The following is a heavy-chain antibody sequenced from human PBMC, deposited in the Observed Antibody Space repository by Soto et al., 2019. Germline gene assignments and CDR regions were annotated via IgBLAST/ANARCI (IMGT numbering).Heavy chain of an antibody. D-gene: IGHD3-22*01. CDR1: GGSISSSSYY. V-gene: IGHV4-39*01. CDR2: IYYSGST. Sequence: QLQLQESGPGLVKPSETLSLTCTVSGGSISSSSYYWGWIRQPPGKGLEWIGSIYYSGSTYYNPSLESRFTXXVXTXXNQFSLKLSSVTAADTAVYYCASPYYYDSSGYYPWWGQGTLVTVSS. CDR3: ASPYYYDSSGYYPW. J-gene: IGHJ4*02.